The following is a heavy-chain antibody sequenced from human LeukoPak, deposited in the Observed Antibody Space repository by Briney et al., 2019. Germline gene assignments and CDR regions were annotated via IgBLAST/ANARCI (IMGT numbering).Heavy chain of an antibody. D-gene: IGHD1-26*01. Sequence: SVKVSCKASGGTFSSYAISWVRQAPGQGLEWMGGIIPIFGTANYAQKFQGRVTITADESTSTAYMELSSLRSEDTAVYYCASLHSGSYRTDYWGQGTLVTVSS. CDR1: GGTFSSYA. V-gene: IGHV1-69*13. CDR2: IIPIFGTA. J-gene: IGHJ4*02. CDR3: ASLHSGSYRTDY.